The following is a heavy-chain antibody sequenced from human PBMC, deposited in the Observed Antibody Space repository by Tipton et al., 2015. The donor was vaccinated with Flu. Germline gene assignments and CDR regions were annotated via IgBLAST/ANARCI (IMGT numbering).Heavy chain of an antibody. CDR2: IYHSGST. Sequence: TLSLTCTVSGGSISSGSYYWGWIRQPPGKGLEWIGSIYHSGSTYYNPSLKSRVTISVDTSKNQFSLKLSSVTAADTAVYYCARAGAVAGPGVFDYWGQGTLVTVSS. CDR1: GGSISSGSYY. D-gene: IGHD6-19*01. CDR3: ARAGAVAGPGVFDY. J-gene: IGHJ4*02. V-gene: IGHV4-39*07.